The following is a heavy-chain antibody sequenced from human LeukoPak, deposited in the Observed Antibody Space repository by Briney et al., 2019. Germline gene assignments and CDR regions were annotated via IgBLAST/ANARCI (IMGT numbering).Heavy chain of an antibody. CDR2: ISYDGSNK. D-gene: IGHD2-15*01. CDR1: GFTFSSYG. Sequence: PGRSLRLSCAASGFTFSSYGMHWVRQAPGKRLEWVAVISYDGSNKYYADSVKGRFTISRDNSKNTLYLQMNSLRAEDTAVYYCAKDLRLGYCSGSSCYSTYWGQGTLVTVSS. J-gene: IGHJ4*02. CDR3: AKDLRLGYCSGSSCYSTY. V-gene: IGHV3-30*18.